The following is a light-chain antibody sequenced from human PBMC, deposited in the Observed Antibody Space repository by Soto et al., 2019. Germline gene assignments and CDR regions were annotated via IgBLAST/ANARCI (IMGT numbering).Light chain of an antibody. CDR2: DAS. J-gene: IGKJ3*01. Sequence: AIQLTQSPSSLSASVGDRVTITCRASQGISSALAWYQQKPGKAPKLLIYDASSLESGVPSRFSGSGSGTDFTLTISSLQPEDFATYYCQQFNTRFTFGPGTKVDIK. V-gene: IGKV1-13*02. CDR3: QQFNTRFT. CDR1: QGISSA.